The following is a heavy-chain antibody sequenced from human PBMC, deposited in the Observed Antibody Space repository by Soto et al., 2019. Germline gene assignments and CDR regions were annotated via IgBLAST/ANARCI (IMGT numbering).Heavy chain of an antibody. CDR3: AKGSRAAAGTTFFDY. D-gene: IGHD6-13*01. J-gene: IGHJ4*02. CDR2: ISYDGSNK. Sequence: GGSLRLSCAASGFTFSSYGMHWVRQAPGKGLEWVAVISYDGSNKYYADSVKGRFTISRDNSKNTLYLQMNSLRAEDTAVYYCAKGSRAAAGTTFFDYCGKG. V-gene: IGHV3-30*18. CDR1: GFTFSSYG.